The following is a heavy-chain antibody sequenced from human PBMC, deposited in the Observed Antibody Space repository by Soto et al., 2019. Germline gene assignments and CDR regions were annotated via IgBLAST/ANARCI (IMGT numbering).Heavy chain of an antibody. V-gene: IGHV3-30*18. J-gene: IGHJ4*02. CDR2: ISYDGSNK. CDR1: GFTFSSYG. CDR3: AKGTGNDFWSGYYAHY. D-gene: IGHD3-3*01. Sequence: GGSLRLSCAGSGFTFSSYGMHWVRQAPGKGLEWVAVISYDGSNKYYADSVKGRFTISRDNSKNTLYLQMNSLRAEDTAVYYCAKGTGNDFWSGYYAHYWGQGTLVTVSS.